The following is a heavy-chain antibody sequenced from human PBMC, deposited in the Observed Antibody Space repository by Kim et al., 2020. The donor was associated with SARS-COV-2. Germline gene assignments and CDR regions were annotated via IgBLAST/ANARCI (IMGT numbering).Heavy chain of an antibody. J-gene: IGHJ4*02. Sequence: VSVKSRITINPDTSKNQFSLQLNSVTPEDTAVYYCARGLGLGLGKYYFDYWGQGTLVTVSS. CDR3: ARGLGLGLGKYYFDY. D-gene: IGHD1-26*01. V-gene: IGHV6-1*01.